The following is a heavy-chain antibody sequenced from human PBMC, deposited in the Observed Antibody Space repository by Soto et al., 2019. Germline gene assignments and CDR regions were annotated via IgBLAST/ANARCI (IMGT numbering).Heavy chain of an antibody. V-gene: IGHV3-64D*08. Sequence: GGSLRLSCSASGFTFNTYAMHWVRQAPGKGLEYVSAITASGGKTYYADSVKGRFTTSRDNSKNTLYLQMNSLGTEDTAVYFCAKGKEQWLITAFAIWGQGTMVTVS. CDR2: ITASGGKT. CDR1: GFTFNTYA. J-gene: IGHJ3*02. CDR3: AKGKEQWLITAFAI. D-gene: IGHD6-19*01.